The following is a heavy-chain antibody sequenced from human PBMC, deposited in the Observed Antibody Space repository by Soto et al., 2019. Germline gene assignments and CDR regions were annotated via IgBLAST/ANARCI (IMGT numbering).Heavy chain of an antibody. Sequence: ASVKVSCKASGYTFTGYYMHWVRQAPGQGLEWMGWINPNSGGTNYAQKFQGWVTMTRDTSISTAYMELSRLRSDDTAVYYCARARRTEESEKYYYYGMDVWGQGTTVTVSS. CDR2: INPNSGGT. CDR3: ARARRTEESEKYYYYGMDV. CDR1: GYTFTGYY. J-gene: IGHJ6*02. V-gene: IGHV1-2*04.